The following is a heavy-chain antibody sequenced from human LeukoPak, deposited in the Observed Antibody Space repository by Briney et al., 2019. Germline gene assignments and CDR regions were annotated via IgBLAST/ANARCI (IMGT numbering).Heavy chain of an antibody. D-gene: IGHD2-21*02. CDR1: GYSFRNYW. CDR2: IYPGDYET. J-gene: IGHJ4*02. Sequence: GESLKISCEGSGYSFRNYWIGWVRQMPGKGLEWIGIIYPGDYETRYSPSFQGLVTISVDKSISTAYLQWSSLKASDTAMYYCAIPPGYCGNDCSFDHWGQGTLVTVSS. CDR3: AIPPGYCGNDCSFDH. V-gene: IGHV5-51*01.